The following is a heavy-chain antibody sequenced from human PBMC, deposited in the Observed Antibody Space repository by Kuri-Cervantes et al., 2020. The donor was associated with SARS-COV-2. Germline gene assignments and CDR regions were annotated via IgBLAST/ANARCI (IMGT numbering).Heavy chain of an antibody. CDR3: ARDREITSGGVIDRGFDY. CDR1: GRSISSYY. V-gene: IGHV4-4*07. CDR2: IYTSGST. Sequence: SETLSLTCTVSGRSISSYYWSWIRQPAGKGLEWIGRIYTSGSTNYNPSLKSRVTMSIDTSKNQFSLKLSSVTAADMAVYYCARDREITSGGVIDRGFDYWGQGNLVTVSS. D-gene: IGHD3-16*02. J-gene: IGHJ4*02.